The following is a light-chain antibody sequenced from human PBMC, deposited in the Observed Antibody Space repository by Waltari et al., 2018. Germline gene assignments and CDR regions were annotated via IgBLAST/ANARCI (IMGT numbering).Light chain of an antibody. CDR1: KLGDKY. Sequence: SYELTQPPSVSVSPGQTASITCSGDKLGDKYVCWYQQRPGQSPVLVIYQDAKRPSGIPDGVSDSKSGNTATLTISGTQAVDEADYYCQAWDSNSYVFGTGTKVTVL. J-gene: IGLJ1*01. CDR3: QAWDSNSYV. CDR2: QDA. V-gene: IGLV3-1*01.